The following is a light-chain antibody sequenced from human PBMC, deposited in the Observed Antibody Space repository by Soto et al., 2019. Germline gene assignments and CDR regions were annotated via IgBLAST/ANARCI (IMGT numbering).Light chain of an antibody. V-gene: IGLV2-14*03. Sequence: QSALTQPDSVSGSPGQSISISCTGTNTDVGGHHYVSWYQQHPGKAPQLVIYEVGNRPSNVSARFSGSKRCNTASLTISGLQPEYDAYYYWLVYGRGGTLMFGGGTKLTVL. CDR1: NTDVGGHHY. CDR3: LVYGRGGTLM. J-gene: IGLJ3*02. CDR2: EVG.